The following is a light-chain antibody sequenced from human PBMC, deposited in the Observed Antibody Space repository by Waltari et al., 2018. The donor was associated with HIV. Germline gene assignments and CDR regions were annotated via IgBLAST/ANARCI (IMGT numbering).Light chain of an antibody. V-gene: IGLV3-10*01. J-gene: IGLJ2*01. CDR1: ALPKKY. CDR2: EDS. Sequence: SYELTQPPPVAVSPGQTARITCTGDALPKKYASWYQQKSGQAPVLVIDEDSKRPSGFPERFSGSSSGTTATLTISGAQVEDEADYYCYSTDNSGHHRVFGTGTKLTVL. CDR3: YSTDNSGHHRV.